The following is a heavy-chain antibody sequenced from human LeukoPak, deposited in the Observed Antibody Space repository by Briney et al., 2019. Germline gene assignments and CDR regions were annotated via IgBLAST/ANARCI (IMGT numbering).Heavy chain of an antibody. CDR3: ARHKNKHDY. D-gene: IGHD1/OR15-1a*01. J-gene: IGHJ4*02. Sequence: GGSLRLSCEGSAFIFSGHWMNWVRQAPGKGLEWVSSISSSSSYRYYADSVKGRFTISRDNAKNSLYLQMNSLRAEDTAVYYCARHKNKHDYWGQGTLVAVSS. V-gene: IGHV3-21*01. CDR1: AFIFSGHW. CDR2: ISSSSSYR.